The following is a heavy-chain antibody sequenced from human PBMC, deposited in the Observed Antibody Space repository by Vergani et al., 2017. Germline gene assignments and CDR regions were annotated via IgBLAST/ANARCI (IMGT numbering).Heavy chain of an antibody. CDR2: ISAYNGNT. D-gene: IGHD3-9*01. V-gene: IGHV1-18*01. Sequence: QVQLVQSGAEVKKPGASVKVSCKASGYTFTSYGISWVRQAPGQGLEWMGWISAYNGNTNYAQKRQGRVTMTTDTSTRTAYMELRSLRADDTAVYYCTRDLDIWTGNISGGNYWGQGTLVTVSS. CDR3: TRDLDIWTGNISGGNY. J-gene: IGHJ4*02. CDR1: GYTFTSYG.